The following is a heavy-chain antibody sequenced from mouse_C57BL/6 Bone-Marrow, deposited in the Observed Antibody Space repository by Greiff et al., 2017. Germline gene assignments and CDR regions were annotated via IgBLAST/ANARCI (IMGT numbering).Heavy chain of an antibody. CDR1: GFTFSSYA. CDR2: ISDGGSYT. CDR3: ARDGSNDGGYWYFDV. V-gene: IGHV5-4*01. Sequence: EVHLVESGGGLVKPGGSLKLSCAASGFTFSSYAMSWVRQTPEKRLEWVATISDGGSYTYYPDNVKGRFTISRDNAKNNLYLQMSHLKSEDTAMYYCARDGSNDGGYWYFDVWGTGTTVTVSS. J-gene: IGHJ1*03. D-gene: IGHD2-12*01.